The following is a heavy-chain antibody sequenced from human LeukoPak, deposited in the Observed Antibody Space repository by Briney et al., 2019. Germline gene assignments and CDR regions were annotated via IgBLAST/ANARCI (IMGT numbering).Heavy chain of an antibody. V-gene: IGHV3-30*18. J-gene: IGHJ4*02. CDR2: ISYDGSNK. Sequence: PGRSLRLSCAASGFTFSSYGMHWVRQAPGKGLEWVAVISYDGSNKYYADSVKGRFTISRDNSKNTLYLQMNSLRAEDTAVYYCAKGPPYSGYDWKSFDYWGQGTLVTVSS. CDR1: GFTFSSYG. CDR3: AKGPPYSGYDWKSFDY. D-gene: IGHD5-12*01.